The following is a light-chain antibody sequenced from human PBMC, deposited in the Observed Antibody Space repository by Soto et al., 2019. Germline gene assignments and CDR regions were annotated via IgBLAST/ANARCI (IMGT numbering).Light chain of an antibody. CDR1: SSDFGDHKS. Sequence: QSVLTQAASVSGSPGQSITISCTGASSDFGDHKSVSWYQHHPGKAPKLIIYEVNYRPSGVSSRFSGSRSGNTASLTISGLQAEDEAHYYCSSYTSSSVYVFGTGTKVTVL. CDR3: SSYTSSSVYV. CDR2: EVN. V-gene: IGLV2-14*01. J-gene: IGLJ1*01.